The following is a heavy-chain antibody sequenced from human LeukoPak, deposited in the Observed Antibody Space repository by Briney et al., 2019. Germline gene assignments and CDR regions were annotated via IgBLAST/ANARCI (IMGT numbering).Heavy chain of an antibody. J-gene: IGHJ4*02. D-gene: IGHD4-17*01. Sequence: SETLSLTCAVYGGSFSGYYWSWIRQPPGKGLEWIGEINHSGSTNYNPSLKSRVTISVDTSKNQFSLKLSSVTAADTAVYYCASRFMTTVDYWGQGTLVTVSS. CDR3: ASRFMTTVDY. CDR2: INHSGST. CDR1: GGSFSGYY. V-gene: IGHV4-34*01.